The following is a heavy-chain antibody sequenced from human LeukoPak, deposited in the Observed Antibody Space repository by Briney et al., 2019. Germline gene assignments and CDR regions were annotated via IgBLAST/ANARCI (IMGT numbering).Heavy chain of an antibody. CDR1: GGSISSSSYY. CDR3: ARGRMVRGGKQYYFDY. D-gene: IGHD3-10*01. V-gene: IGHV4-39*07. CDR2: IYYSGST. Sequence: SETLSLTCTVSGGSISSSSYYWGWIRQPPGKGLEWIGSIYYSGSTYYNPSLKSRVTISVDTSKNQFSLTLSSVTAADTAVYYCARGRMVRGGKQYYFDYWGQGTLVTVSS. J-gene: IGHJ4*02.